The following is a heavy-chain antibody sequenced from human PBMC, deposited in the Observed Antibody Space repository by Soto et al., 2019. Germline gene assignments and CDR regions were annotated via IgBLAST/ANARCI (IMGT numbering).Heavy chain of an antibody. Sequence: ASVKVSCKASGYTFTHYAIHWVRQAPGQRLEWMGWINAGRGGTKYSEKFQGRVTITRDTSASIVYMELSSLRSEDTAVYYCARETGSTPNFDYWGRGTLVTVS. CDR2: INAGRGGT. D-gene: IGHD4-17*01. CDR3: ARETGSTPNFDY. V-gene: IGHV1-3*01. CDR1: GYTFTHYA. J-gene: IGHJ4*02.